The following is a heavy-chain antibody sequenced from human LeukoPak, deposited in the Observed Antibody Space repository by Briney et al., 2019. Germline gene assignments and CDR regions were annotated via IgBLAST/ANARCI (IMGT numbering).Heavy chain of an antibody. CDR1: GYTFTSYD. Sequence: ASVKVSCKASGYTFTSYDINWVRQASGQGPEWMGWMNPNSGDTAYGQKFQGRVTMTRNTSINTAYMELSSLRSEDTAVYYCARGNGSYPNDYWGQGTLVTVSS. D-gene: IGHD1-26*01. V-gene: IGHV1-8*01. CDR2: MNPNSGDT. CDR3: ARGNGSYPNDY. J-gene: IGHJ4*02.